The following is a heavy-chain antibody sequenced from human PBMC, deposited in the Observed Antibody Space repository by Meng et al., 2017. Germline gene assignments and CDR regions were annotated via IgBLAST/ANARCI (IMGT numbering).Heavy chain of an antibody. CDR1: GDSVSSTSAA. CDR3: ARGSYSFDS. V-gene: IGHV6-1*01. CDR2: AYYRSKWYH. J-gene: IGHJ4*02. D-gene: IGHD1-26*01. Sequence: QIQLQHSGPGLVKPSPTRSLFCAISGDSVSSTSAAWNWIRQSPSRGLEWLGRAYYRSKWYHDYAESVKSRISIDPDTSKNQFSLQLRSVTPEDSAVYYCARGSYSFDSWGQRTLVTVSS.